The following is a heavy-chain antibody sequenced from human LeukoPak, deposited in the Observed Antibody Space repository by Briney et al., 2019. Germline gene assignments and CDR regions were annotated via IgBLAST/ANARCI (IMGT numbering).Heavy chain of an antibody. V-gene: IGHV4-34*01. CDR2: FNHSGST. J-gene: IGHJ4*02. D-gene: IGHD2-21*02. CDR1: GGSFSGYS. Sequence: SETLSLNCAVYGGSFSGYSWTWIRQPPGKGLEWIGEFNHSGSTNYNPSLKSRVTISVDTSKNQFSLKLSSVTAADTAAYYCARGVVTAPQTFDYWGQGTLVTVSS. CDR3: ARGVVTAPQTFDY.